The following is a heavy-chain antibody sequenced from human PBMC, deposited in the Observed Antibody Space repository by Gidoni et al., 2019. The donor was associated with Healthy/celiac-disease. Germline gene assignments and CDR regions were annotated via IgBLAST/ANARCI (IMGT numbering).Heavy chain of an antibody. CDR2: ISSSSSTI. D-gene: IGHD3-22*01. CDR3: ARDWGTMIVVVTPDAFDI. J-gene: IGHJ3*02. V-gene: IGHV3-48*04. Sequence: EVQLVESGGGLVQPGGSLRLSCAASGFTFSSYSMNWVRQAPGKGLEWVSYISSSSSTIYYADSVKGRFTISRDNAKNSLYLQMNSLRAEDTAVYYCARDWGTMIVVVTPDAFDIWGQGTMVTVSS. CDR1: GFTFSSYS.